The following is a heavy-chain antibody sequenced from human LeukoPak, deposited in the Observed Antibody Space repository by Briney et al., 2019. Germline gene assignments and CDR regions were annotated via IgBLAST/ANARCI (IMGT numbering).Heavy chain of an antibody. CDR1: GFTFDDYA. J-gene: IGHJ6*03. Sequence: GGSPRLSCAASGFTFDDYAMHWVRQAPGKGLEWVSGISWNSGSIGYADSVKGRFTISRDNAKNSLYLQMNSLRAEDTALYYCAKVRAVAGPGLFYYYYMDVWGKGTTVTVSS. CDR2: ISWNSGSI. CDR3: AKVRAVAGPGLFYYYYMDV. V-gene: IGHV3-9*01. D-gene: IGHD6-19*01.